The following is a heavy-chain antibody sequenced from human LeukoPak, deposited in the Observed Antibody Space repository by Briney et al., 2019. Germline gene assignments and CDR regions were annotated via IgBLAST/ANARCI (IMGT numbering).Heavy chain of an antibody. CDR2: IDTDGGYT. Sequence: GGSLRLSCEASGFTFRSYWVHWVRQAPGKGLVWVSRIDTDGGYTSYADSVKGRFTISRDNAKNTVYLQMNSLRAEDTAVYYCARDMTGPVDYWGQGTLVTVSS. D-gene: IGHD3-9*01. CDR3: ARDMTGPVDY. CDR1: GFTFRSYW. J-gene: IGHJ4*02. V-gene: IGHV3-74*01.